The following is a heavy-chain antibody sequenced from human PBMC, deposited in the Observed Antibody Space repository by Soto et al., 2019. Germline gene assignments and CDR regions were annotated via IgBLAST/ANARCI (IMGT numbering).Heavy chain of an antibody. CDR1: GDSVSSNSAA. J-gene: IGHJ4*02. V-gene: IGHV6-1*01. Sequence: SQTLSLTYAISGDSVSSNSAAWNWIRQSPSKSLEWLGRKYYRSKWYNAYAVSVKSRITINPDTSKNQFSLQLNSVTPEDTAVYYCAIGSPGYGDYVLFDYWGQGTRVTV. CDR2: KYYRSKWYN. D-gene: IGHD4-17*01. CDR3: AIGSPGYGDYVLFDY.